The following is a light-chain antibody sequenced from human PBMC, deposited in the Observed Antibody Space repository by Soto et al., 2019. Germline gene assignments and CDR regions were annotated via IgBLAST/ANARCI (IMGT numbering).Light chain of an antibody. J-gene: IGKJ4*01. V-gene: IGKV3-15*01. Sequence: EIVMTQSPATLSVSPGERATLSCRASQSVSSNSAWYQQKPGQAPRLLIYDASTRATGIPARFSGSGSGTEFTLTISSLQSEDFAVYYWQQYNNWPALTFGGETKVDIK. CDR1: QSVSSN. CDR2: DAS. CDR3: QQYNNWPALT.